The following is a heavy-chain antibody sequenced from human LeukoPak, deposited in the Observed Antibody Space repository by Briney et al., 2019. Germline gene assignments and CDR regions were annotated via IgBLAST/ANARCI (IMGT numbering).Heavy chain of an antibody. CDR2: IYYSGST. Sequence: PSETLSLTCTVSGGSISSSSYYWGWIRQPPGKGLEWIGSIYYSGSTYYNPSLKSRVTISVDTSKNQFSLKLSSVTAADTAVYYRARGSPGIAAAGTFDYWGQGTLVTVSS. CDR1: GGSISSSSYY. J-gene: IGHJ4*02. V-gene: IGHV4-39*07. D-gene: IGHD6-13*01. CDR3: ARGSPGIAAAGTFDY.